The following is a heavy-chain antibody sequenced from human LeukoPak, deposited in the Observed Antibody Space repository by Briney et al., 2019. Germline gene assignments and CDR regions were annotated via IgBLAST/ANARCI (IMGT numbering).Heavy chain of an antibody. J-gene: IGHJ5*02. D-gene: IGHD3-9*01. V-gene: IGHV3-30*03. CDR1: GFNFGYYG. Sequence: PGGSLRLCCAASGFNFGYYGMHWVRQATGKGLEWVAIMSHDSSDEFYADSVKGRFTISRDNSRNTLYLQMNTLRPDDTALYYCARERHFDWLFGFGPWGQGTVVTVSS. CDR3: ARERHFDWLFGFGP. CDR2: MSHDSSDE.